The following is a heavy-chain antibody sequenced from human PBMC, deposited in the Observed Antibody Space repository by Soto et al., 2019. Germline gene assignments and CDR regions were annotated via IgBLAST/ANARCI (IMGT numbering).Heavy chain of an antibody. J-gene: IGHJ4*02. Sequence: ASVKVSCKASGYTFRSYAMHWVRQAPGQRLEWMGWINVGNGNTRYSQKFQGRVTITRDTSASTAYMELSSLRSEDTAVYYCARDQVWFGQLPYYFDYWGQGTLVTVSS. CDR1: GYTFRSYA. CDR2: INVGNGNT. CDR3: ARDQVWFGQLPYYFDY. D-gene: IGHD3-10*01. V-gene: IGHV1-3*01.